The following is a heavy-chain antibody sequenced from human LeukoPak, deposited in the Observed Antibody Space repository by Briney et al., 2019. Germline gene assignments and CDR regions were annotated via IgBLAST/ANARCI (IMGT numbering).Heavy chain of an antibody. V-gene: IGHV3-30*18. CDR1: GFTFSSYG. J-gene: IGHJ4*02. Sequence: GGSLRLSCAASGFTFSSYGMHWVRQAPGKGLEWVAVISYDGSNKYYADSVKGRFTISRDNSKNTLYLQMNSLRAEDTAVYYCAKDPGDSSGYYTFDYWGQGTLVTVSS. CDR3: AKDPGDSSGYYTFDY. CDR2: ISYDGSNK. D-gene: IGHD3-22*01.